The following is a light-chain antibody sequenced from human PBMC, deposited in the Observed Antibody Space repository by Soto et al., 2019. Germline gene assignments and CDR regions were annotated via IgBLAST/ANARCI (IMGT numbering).Light chain of an antibody. CDR2: GAS. CDR1: LTVNTN. V-gene: IGKV3-15*01. J-gene: IGKJ1*01. CDR3: QQYDNRWT. Sequence: EIAMTQSPATLSVSPGERATLSCRASLTVNTNLAWYQQKPGQAPRLLIYGASTRVTGIPARFSGSGSGTEFTLTISSLQSEDVAVYYCQQYDNRWTFGLGTKVDIK.